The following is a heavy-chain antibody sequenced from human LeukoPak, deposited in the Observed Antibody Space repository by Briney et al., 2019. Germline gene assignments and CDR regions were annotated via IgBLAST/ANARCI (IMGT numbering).Heavy chain of an antibody. V-gene: IGHV4-61*02. D-gene: IGHD3-10*01. J-gene: IGHJ5*02. CDR3: ARASDYYGSGSYYLPNWFDP. CDR1: GGSISSGSYY. Sequence: SETLSLTCTVSGGSISSGSYYWRWIRQPAGKGLEWIGRIYTSGSTNYNPSLKSQVTISVDTSKNQFSLKLSSVTAADTAVYYCARASDYYGSGSYYLPNWFDPWGQGTLVTVSS. CDR2: IYTSGST.